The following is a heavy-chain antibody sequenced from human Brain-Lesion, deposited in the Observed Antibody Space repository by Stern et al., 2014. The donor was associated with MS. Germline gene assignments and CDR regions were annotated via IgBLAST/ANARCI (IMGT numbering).Heavy chain of an antibody. V-gene: IGHV1-2*02. Sequence: VQLVESGAEVKKPGASVKVSCKTSGYIFTGYYIHWVRQAPGQGLAWMGWIKPNTGGTKYAQKFQGRVTMSRDTSISTAYVELSSLTSDDTAVYYCARDQRGITIFGVVTDYYYLGMDVWGQGTTVTVSS. CDR3: ARDQRGITIFGVVTDYYYLGMDV. D-gene: IGHD3-3*01. CDR1: GYIFTGYY. J-gene: IGHJ6*02. CDR2: IKPNTGGT.